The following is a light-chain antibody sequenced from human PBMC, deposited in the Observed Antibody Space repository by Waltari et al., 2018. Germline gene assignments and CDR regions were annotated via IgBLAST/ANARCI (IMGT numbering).Light chain of an antibody. CDR3: KQSNNLPVT. V-gene: IGKV1-33*01. CDR1: QDIRNN. J-gene: IGKJ3*01. CDR2: EAS. Sequence: DIQMTQSPSSLSASVGERVTITCQANQDIRNNLNWYQQKPGKAPNLLIFEASTLETGGPSRFSGSGFGRDLSFTISSLQSEDIATYFCKQSNNLPVTFGPGTKVHIK.